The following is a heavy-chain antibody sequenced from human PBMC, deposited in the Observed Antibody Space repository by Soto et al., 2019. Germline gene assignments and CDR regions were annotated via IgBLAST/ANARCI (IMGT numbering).Heavy chain of an antibody. CDR2: IYYSVNT. D-gene: IGHD3-9*01. CDR1: GGSISSSSYY. CDR3: ARTHFDILTGYYKSVGYFDY. Sequence: SETLSLTCTVSGGSISSSSYYWGWIRQPPGKGLEWIGYIYYSVNTNYNPSLKSRVTISTDTSKNQFSLKLSSVTAADTAVYYCARTHFDILTGYYKSVGYFDYWGQGTLVTVSS. J-gene: IGHJ4*02. V-gene: IGHV4-61*05.